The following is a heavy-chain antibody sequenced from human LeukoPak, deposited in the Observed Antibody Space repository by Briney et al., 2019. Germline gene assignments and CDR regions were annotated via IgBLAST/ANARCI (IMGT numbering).Heavy chain of an antibody. CDR2: ISSSSSYI. J-gene: IGHJ6*03. D-gene: IGHD1-26*01. Sequence: GGSLRLSCAASGFTFSSYSMNWVRQAPGKGLEWVSSISSSSSYIYYADSVKGRFTISRDNAKNSLYLQMNSLKTEDTAVYYCARAYSGSYGLGYYYMDVWGKGTTVTISS. CDR3: ARAYSGSYGLGYYYMDV. V-gene: IGHV3-21*03. CDR1: GFTFSSYS.